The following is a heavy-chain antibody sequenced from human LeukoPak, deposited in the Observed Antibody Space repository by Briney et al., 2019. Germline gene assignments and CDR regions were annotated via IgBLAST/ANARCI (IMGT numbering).Heavy chain of an antibody. V-gene: IGHV3-30*18. CDR3: AKDWVEMATFMWSMNY. J-gene: IGHJ4*02. CDR2: ISYDGYNE. D-gene: IGHD5-24*01. CDR1: GFTFSNYG. Sequence: GGSLRLSCAASGFTFSNYGLHWVRQAPGKGLEWVAVISYDGYNEIYADSVKGRFTISRDDSKNTLYLQMNSLRAEDTAVYYCAKDWVEMATFMWSMNYWGQGTLVTVSS.